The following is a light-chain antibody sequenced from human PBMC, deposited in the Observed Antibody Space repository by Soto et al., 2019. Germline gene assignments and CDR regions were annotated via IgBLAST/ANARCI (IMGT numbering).Light chain of an antibody. J-gene: IGKJ1*01. CDR2: DAS. CDR1: QSISSW. V-gene: IGKV1-5*01. Sequence: DIQMTQSPSTLSASVGDRVTITCRASQSISSWLAWYQQKPGKAPKLLIYDASSLESGVPSRFSGSGAGTEFTLTISSLQPDAFATSYCQQYNSYPWTFGQGNKVEIK. CDR3: QQYNSYPWT.